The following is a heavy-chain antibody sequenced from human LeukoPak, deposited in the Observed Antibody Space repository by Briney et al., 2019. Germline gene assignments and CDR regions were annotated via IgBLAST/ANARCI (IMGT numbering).Heavy chain of an antibody. CDR2: ISYDGSNK. CDR1: GFTFSSYG. J-gene: IGHJ4*02. CDR3: AKAAVAGPGEDY. V-gene: IGHV3-30*18. Sequence: GGSLRLSCAASGFTFSSYGMHWVRQAPGKGLEWVAVISYDGSNKYYADSVKGRFTISRDNSKNTLYLQMNSLRAEDTAVYYCAKAAVAGPGEDYRGQGTLVTVSS. D-gene: IGHD6-19*01.